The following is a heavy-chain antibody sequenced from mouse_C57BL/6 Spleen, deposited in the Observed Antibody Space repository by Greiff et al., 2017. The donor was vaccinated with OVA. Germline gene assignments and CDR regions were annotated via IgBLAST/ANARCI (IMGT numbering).Heavy chain of an antibody. Sequence: EVHLVESGGGLVKPGGSLKLSCAASGFTFSDYGMHWVRQAPEKGLEWVAYISSGSSTIYYADTVKGRFTISRDNAKNTLFLQMTSLRSEDTDMYYCARRGLTFYAMDYWGQGTSVTVSA. CDR3: ARRGLTFYAMDY. J-gene: IGHJ4*01. CDR1: GFTFSDYG. CDR2: ISSGSSTI. D-gene: IGHD4-1*01. V-gene: IGHV5-17*01.